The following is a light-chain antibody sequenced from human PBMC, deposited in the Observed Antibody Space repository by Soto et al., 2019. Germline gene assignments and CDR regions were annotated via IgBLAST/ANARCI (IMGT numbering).Light chain of an antibody. CDR3: QQSYRSLMYT. CDR2: AAS. J-gene: IGKJ2*01. V-gene: IGKV1-39*01. CDR1: QSISGY. Sequence: DIQMTQSPSSLSASVGDRVTITCRASQSISGYLNWYQQKPGKAPKLLIYAASSLQSGVPSKFSGSGSGTDFTLTISSLQPEDFATYYCQQSYRSLMYTFAPGTKLEIK.